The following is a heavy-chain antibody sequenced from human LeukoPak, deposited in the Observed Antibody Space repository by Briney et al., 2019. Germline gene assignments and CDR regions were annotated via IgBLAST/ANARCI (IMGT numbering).Heavy chain of an antibody. CDR2: IIPIFGTA. CDR3: ARSADNYYYDSSGYYSLDY. D-gene: IGHD3-22*01. CDR1: GGTFSSYA. V-gene: IGHV1-69*01. J-gene: IGHJ4*02. Sequence: ASVKVSCKASGGTFSSYAISWVRQAPGQGLEWMGGIIPIFGTANCAQKFQGRVTITADESTSTAYMELSSLRSEDTAVYYCARSADNYYYDSSGYYSLDYWGQGTLVTVSS.